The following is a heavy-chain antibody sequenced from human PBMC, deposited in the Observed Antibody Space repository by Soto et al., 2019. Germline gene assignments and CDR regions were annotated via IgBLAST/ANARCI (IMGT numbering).Heavy chain of an antibody. CDR1: GYTFTSYV. D-gene: IGHD3-10*01. Sequence: ASVKVSCKASGYTFTSYVMHWVRQAPGQRLEWMGWINAGNGNTKYSQKFQGRVTITRDTSASTAYMELSSLRSEDTAVYYCARDRAALWFGELFTPGDYWGQGTLVTVSS. J-gene: IGHJ4*02. CDR2: INAGNGNT. CDR3: ARDRAALWFGELFTPGDY. V-gene: IGHV1-3*01.